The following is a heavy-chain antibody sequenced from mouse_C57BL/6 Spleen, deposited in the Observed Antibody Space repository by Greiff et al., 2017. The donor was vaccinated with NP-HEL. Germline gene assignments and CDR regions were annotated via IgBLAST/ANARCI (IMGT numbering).Heavy chain of an antibody. Sequence: QVQLKQPGAELVMPGASVKLSCKASGYTFTSYWMHWVKQRPGQGLEWIGEIDPSDSYTNYNQKFKGKSTLTVDKSSSTAYMQLSSLTSEDSAVYYCARSGGPFAYWGKGTTLTVSS. CDR1: GYTFTSYW. CDR2: IDPSDSYT. J-gene: IGHJ2*01. CDR3: ARSGGPFAY. D-gene: IGHD3-1*01. V-gene: IGHV1-69*01.